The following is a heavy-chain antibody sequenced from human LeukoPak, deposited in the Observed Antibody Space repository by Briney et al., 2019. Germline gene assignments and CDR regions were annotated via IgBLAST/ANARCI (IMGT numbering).Heavy chain of an antibody. J-gene: IGHJ4*02. CDR3: ARVDCSGGSCYTSFDY. Sequence: ASVKVSCKASGGTFSSYAISWVRQAPGQGLEWMGGIIPIFGTANYARKFQGRVTITTDESTSTAYMELSSLRSEDTAVYYCARVDCSGGSCYTSFDYWGQGTLVTVSS. D-gene: IGHD2-15*01. V-gene: IGHV1-69*05. CDR1: GGTFSSYA. CDR2: IIPIFGTA.